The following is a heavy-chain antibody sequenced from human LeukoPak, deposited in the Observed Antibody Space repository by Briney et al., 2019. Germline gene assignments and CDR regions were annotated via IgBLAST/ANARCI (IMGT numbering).Heavy chain of an antibody. V-gene: IGHV3-30*02. Sequence: GGSLRLSCAASEFTFSSYGMHWVRQAPGKGLEWVAFIRNDGSDKYYADSVKGRFTISRDNSKNTLYLQMNSLRAEDTAVYYCAKDNGIVAPSIPLDYWGQGTLVTVPS. CDR2: IRNDGSDK. CDR3: AKDNGIVAPSIPLDY. J-gene: IGHJ4*02. D-gene: IGHD5-12*01. CDR1: EFTFSSYG.